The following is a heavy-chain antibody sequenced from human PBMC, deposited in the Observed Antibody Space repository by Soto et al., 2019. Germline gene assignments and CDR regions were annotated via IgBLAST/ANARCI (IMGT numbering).Heavy chain of an antibody. V-gene: IGHV1-3*05. D-gene: IGHD3-16*02. CDR3: TRSAISPYGGLIGPFDY. J-gene: IGHJ4*02. CDR2: INPANGNT. Sequence: QVQLAQSGAEERKPGASVKVSCEATGYTFTAYAMHLVRQAPGQRLEGMGWINPANGNTKYSQKCQGRLTITSDTSAKTVYMELSSLTSEDTAMYYCTRSAISPYGGLIGPFDYWGQGNLVTVSS. CDR1: GYTFTAYA.